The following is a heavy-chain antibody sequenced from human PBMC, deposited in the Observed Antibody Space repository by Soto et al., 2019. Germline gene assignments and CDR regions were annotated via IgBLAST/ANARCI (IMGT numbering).Heavy chain of an antibody. D-gene: IGHD2-15*01. Sequence: SLRLSCAASGFTFDDYATHWVRQAPGKGLEWVSGISWNSGSIGYADSVKGRFTISRDNAKNSLYLQMNSLRAEDTALYYCAKTHDCSGGSCYSSAFDIWGQGTMVTVSS. J-gene: IGHJ3*02. CDR2: ISWNSGSI. CDR1: GFTFDDYA. V-gene: IGHV3-9*01. CDR3: AKTHDCSGGSCYSSAFDI.